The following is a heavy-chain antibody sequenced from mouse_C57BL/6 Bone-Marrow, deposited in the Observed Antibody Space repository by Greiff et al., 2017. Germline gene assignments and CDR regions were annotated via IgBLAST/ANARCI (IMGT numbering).Heavy chain of an antibody. V-gene: IGHV1-19*01. J-gene: IGHJ2*01. CDR2: INPYNGGT. CDR1: GYTFTDYY. CDR3: ASLGYYFDY. Sequence: EVQLQQSGPVLVKPGASVKMSCKASGYTFTDYYMNWVKQSHGKSLEWIGVINPYNGGTSYNQKFKGKATLTVDKSSSTAYMELNSLTSEDSAVYYCASLGYYFDYWGQGTTLTVSS.